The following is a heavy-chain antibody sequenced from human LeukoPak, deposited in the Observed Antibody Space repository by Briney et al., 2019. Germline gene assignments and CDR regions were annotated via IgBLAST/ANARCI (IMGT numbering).Heavy chain of an antibody. J-gene: IGHJ5*01. Sequence: RGESQKISCKASGYSFTHYWIGWVRQMPGKGLEWMGIIYPGDSDTKYSPSFQGQVTISADKSISTAYLQWSSLKASDTAMYYCARRITIFGDGNWFDFWGQGTLVTVSS. CDR3: ARRITIFGDGNWFDF. D-gene: IGHD3-3*01. CDR2: IYPGDSDT. V-gene: IGHV5-51*01. CDR1: GYSFTHYW.